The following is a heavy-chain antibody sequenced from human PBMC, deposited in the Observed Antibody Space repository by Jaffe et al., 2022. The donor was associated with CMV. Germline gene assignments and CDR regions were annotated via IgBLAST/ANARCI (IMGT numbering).Heavy chain of an antibody. CDR1: GFTFSSYG. CDR3: ARDGRLLLITAGYFDL. CDR2: IWYDGSNK. D-gene: IGHD3-10*01. V-gene: IGHV3-33*01. Sequence: QVQLVESGGGVVQPGRSLRLSCAASGFTFSSYGMHWVRQAPGKGLEWVAVIWYDGSNKYYADSVKGRFTISRDNSKNTLYLQMNSLRAEDTAVYYCARDGRLLLITAGYFDLWGRGTLVTVSS. J-gene: IGHJ2*01.